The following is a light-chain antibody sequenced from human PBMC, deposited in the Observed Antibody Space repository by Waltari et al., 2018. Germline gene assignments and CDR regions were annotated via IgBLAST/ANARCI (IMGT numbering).Light chain of an antibody. CDR1: SGFNVGTYR. J-gene: IGLJ2*01. Sequence: QAVLTQPSSLSASPGASASLTCTLRSGFNVGTYRIYWFQQKPGSPPRYLLRYRSDSDKHQGSGVPSRFSGSKDASANAGILVISGLQSEDEADYYCMTWHSSAVVFGGGTKLTVL. CDR3: MTWHSSAVV. V-gene: IGLV5-45*03. CDR2: YRSDSDK.